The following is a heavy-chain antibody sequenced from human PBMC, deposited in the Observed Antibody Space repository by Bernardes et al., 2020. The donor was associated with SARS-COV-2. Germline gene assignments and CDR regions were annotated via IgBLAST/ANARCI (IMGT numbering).Heavy chain of an antibody. CDR2: LYYTGST. CDR3: ARGFDY. J-gene: IGHJ4*02. V-gene: IGHV4-59*01. Sequence: SETLSLTCTVSGGSISAYYWCWFRQPPGKGLEWIGYLYYTGSTNYNPSLQSRVTISVDTSKNQFSLKLSSVTAADTAVYYCARGFDYWGQGILVTVSS. CDR1: GGSISAYY.